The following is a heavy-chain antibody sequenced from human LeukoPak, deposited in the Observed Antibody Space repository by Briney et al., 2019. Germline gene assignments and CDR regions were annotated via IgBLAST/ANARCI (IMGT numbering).Heavy chain of an antibody. D-gene: IGHD3-10*01. CDR3: ARGRGGSGSLLRFDP. CDR2: MNPNSGNT. CDR1: GCTFTGYY. V-gene: IGHV1-8*02. J-gene: IGHJ5*02. Sequence: ASVKVSCKASGCTFTGYYMHWVRQAPVQGLEWMGWMNPNSGNTGYAQKFQGRVTMTRDTSISTAYMELSSLRSEDTAVYYCARGRGGSGSLLRFDPWGQGTLVTVSS.